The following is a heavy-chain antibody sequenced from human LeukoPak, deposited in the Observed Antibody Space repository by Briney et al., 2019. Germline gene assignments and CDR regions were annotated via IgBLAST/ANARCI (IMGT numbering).Heavy chain of an antibody. CDR1: GYTFTSYD. CDR3: ARGREGGTTMIVVVYDY. Sequence: ASVKVSCKASGYTFTSYDINWVRQATGQALEWMGWMNPNSVNTGYAQKFQGRVTMTRNTSISTAYMELSSLRSEDTAVYYCARGREGGTTMIVVVYDYWGQGTLVTVSS. V-gene: IGHV1-8*01. D-gene: IGHD3-22*01. J-gene: IGHJ4*02. CDR2: MNPNSVNT.